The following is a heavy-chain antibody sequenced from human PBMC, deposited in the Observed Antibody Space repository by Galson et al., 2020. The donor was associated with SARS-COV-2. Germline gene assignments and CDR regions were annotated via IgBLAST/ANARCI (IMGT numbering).Heavy chain of an antibody. CDR1: GFTFSDYY. CDR3: ARATYSSGRTFDL. CDR2: SSSSSSYT. J-gene: IGHJ2*01. V-gene: IGHV3-11*06. D-gene: IGHD6-19*01. Sequence: GETLKISCAASGFTFSDYYMSWIRQAPGKGLEWVSYSSSSSSYTNYADSVKGRFTISRDNAKNSLYLQMNSLRAEDTAVYYCARATYSSGRTFDLWGRGTLVTVSS.